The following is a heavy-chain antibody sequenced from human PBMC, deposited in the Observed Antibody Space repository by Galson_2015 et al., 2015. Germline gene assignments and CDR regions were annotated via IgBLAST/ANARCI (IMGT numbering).Heavy chain of an antibody. J-gene: IGHJ4*02. D-gene: IGHD2-2*01. CDR3: ARGFRRGSVVVPYYFDY. V-gene: IGHV4-59*01. Sequence: SETLSLTCTVSGDSISSYYWSWIRQPPGKGLEWIGYIYYSGSTNYNPSLTSRVTISVDTSKNQFSLKLTSVTAADTAVYYCARGFRRGSVVVPYYFDYWGQGTLVTVSS. CDR2: IYYSGST. CDR1: GDSISSYY.